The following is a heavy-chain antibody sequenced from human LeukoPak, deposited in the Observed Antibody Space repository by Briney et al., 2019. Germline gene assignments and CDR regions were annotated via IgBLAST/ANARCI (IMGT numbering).Heavy chain of an antibody. J-gene: IGHJ4*02. CDR2: ISSSSSTI. V-gene: IGHV3-48*04. CDR1: GFTFSSYS. CDR3: ARDNYDSSGYYYFDY. Sequence: PGGSLRLSCAASGFTFSSYSMNWVRQAPGKGLELVSYISSSSSTIYYADSVKGRFTISRDNAKNSLYLQMNSLRAEDTAVYYCARDNYDSSGYYYFDYWGQGTLVTVSS. D-gene: IGHD3-22*01.